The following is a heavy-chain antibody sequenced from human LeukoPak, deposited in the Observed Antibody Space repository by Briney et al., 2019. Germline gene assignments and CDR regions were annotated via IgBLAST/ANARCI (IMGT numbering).Heavy chain of an antibody. CDR1: GFTFSSYG. V-gene: IGHV3-33*01. J-gene: IGHJ6*02. D-gene: IGHD5-18*01. CDR2: IWYDGSNK. Sequence: GGSLRLSCAASGFTFSSYGMHWVRQAPGEGLEWVAVIWYDGSNKYYADSVKGRFTISRDNSKNTLYLQMNSLRAEDTAVYYCARDYSRFYYYYGMDVWGQGTTVTVSS. CDR3: ARDYSRFYYYYGMDV.